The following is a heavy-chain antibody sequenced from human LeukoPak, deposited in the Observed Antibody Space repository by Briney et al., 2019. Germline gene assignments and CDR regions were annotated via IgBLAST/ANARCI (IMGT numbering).Heavy chain of an antibody. V-gene: IGHV3-7*01. J-gene: IGHJ4*02. CDR3: AKLLGTVTTYDS. Sequence: GGSLTLSCEASGFTSSGNWRSWVRQAPGKGLEWVASINPDGSQKLYVDSVKGRFTISRDNTKSSLYLQTNSLGAEDTAMYYCAKLLGTVTTYDSWGQGTRVTVSS. CDR1: GFTSSGNW. D-gene: IGHD2/OR15-2a*01. CDR2: INPDGSQK.